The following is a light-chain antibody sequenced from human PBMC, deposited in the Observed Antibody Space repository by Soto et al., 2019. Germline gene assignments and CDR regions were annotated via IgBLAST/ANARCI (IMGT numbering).Light chain of an antibody. J-gene: IGKJ1*01. V-gene: IGKV1-27*01. CDR1: QGISDY. CDR3: QKYNSAPWT. CDR2: AAS. Sequence: IQMTQSPSSLSASVGDRVTITCRASQGISDYLAWYQQKPGKGPKLLIYAASTLQSGVPPPFGGSGSGTDFTLTISSPQPEDVATYYGQKYNSAPWTFGQGTKVEIK.